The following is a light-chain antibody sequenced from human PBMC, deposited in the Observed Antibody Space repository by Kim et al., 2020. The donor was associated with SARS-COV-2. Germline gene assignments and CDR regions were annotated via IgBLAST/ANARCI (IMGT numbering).Light chain of an antibody. V-gene: IGKV3-11*01. J-gene: IGKJ4*01. CDR3: QQRSNWPPALT. Sequence: PGERATLSCRASQSVSTYLAWYQQKPGQAPRLLIYDASNRATGIPDRFSGSGSGTDFNLTISSLESEDFAVYYCQQRSNWPPALTFGGGTKVDIK. CDR1: QSVSTY. CDR2: DAS.